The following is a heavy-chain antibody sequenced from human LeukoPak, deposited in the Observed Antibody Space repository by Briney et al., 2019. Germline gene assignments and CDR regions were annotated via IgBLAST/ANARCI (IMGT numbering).Heavy chain of an antibody. CDR3: ARETSVHYGMDV. CDR2: ISDTGRLS. J-gene: IGHJ6*02. Sequence: GGSLRLSCAASGFTLSSSAMSWVRQAPGKGLEWVAAISDTGRLSYCADSVNGRFTISRDNGKNSLYLQMNSLRAEDTAVYYCARETSVHYGMDVWGQGTTVTVSS. CDR1: GFTLSSSA. D-gene: IGHD6-6*01. V-gene: IGHV3-23*01.